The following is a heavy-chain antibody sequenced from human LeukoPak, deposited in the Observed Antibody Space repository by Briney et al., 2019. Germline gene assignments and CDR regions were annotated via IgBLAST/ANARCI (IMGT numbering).Heavy chain of an antibody. CDR1: GGSISSSSYY. J-gene: IGHJ6*03. Sequence: EPSETLSLTCTVSGGSISSSSYYWGWIRQPPGKGLEWIGSIYYSGSTYYNPSLKSRVTISVDTSKNQFSLKLSSVTAADTAVYYCAGIDDYGDKIPVRYYYYMDVWGKGTTVTVSS. D-gene: IGHD4-23*01. V-gene: IGHV4-39*07. CDR3: AGIDDYGDKIPVRYYYYMDV. CDR2: IYYSGST.